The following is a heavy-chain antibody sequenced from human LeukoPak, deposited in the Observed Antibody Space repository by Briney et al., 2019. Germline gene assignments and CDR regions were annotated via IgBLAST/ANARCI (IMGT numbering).Heavy chain of an antibody. CDR3: ARVRYGSGSYVDY. D-gene: IGHD3-10*01. CDR2: IYTSGST. CDR1: GGSISSSSYY. Sequence: SETLSLTCTVSGGSISSSSYYWVWIRQPPGKELEWIGRIYTSGSTNYNPSLKSRVTISVDTSKNQFSLKLSSVTAADTAVYYCARVRYGSGSYVDYWGQGTLVTVSS. J-gene: IGHJ4*02. V-gene: IGHV4-61*02.